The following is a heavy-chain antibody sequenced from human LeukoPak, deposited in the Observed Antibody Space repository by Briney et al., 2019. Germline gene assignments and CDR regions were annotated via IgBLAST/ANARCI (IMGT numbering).Heavy chain of an antibody. Sequence: SVKVSCKASGGTFSSYAISWVRQAPGQGLEWMGGIIPIFGTANYAQKFQGRVTMTRDMSTSTVYMELSSLRSEDTAVYYCAREHIVVVTATNFDYWGQGTLVTVSS. CDR2: IIPIFGTA. D-gene: IGHD2-21*02. J-gene: IGHJ4*02. CDR3: AREHIVVVTATNFDY. V-gene: IGHV1-69*05. CDR1: GGTFSSYA.